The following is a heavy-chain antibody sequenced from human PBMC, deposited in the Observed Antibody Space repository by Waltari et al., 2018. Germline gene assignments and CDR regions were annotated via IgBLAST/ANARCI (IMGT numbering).Heavy chain of an antibody. J-gene: IGHJ4*02. V-gene: IGHV3-23*01. D-gene: IGHD6-13*01. CDR2: ISNSGQST. Sequence: EVQLLESGGGLVQPGGYLRLSCVASGVTFSTTTLSWVRQAPGQGLEWVSTISNSGQSTYYADSVKGRFTISRDNSKNTVFLQMGGLRAEDTAIYYCAKILRQLVPFDNWGQGTLVTVSS. CDR3: AKILRQLVPFDN. CDR1: GVTFSTTT.